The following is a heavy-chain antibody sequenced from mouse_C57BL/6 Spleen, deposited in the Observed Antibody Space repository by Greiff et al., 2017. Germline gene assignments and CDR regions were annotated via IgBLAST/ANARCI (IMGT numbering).Heavy chain of an antibody. V-gene: IGHV1-5*01. Sequence: VQLQQSGTVLARPGASVKMSCKTSGYTFTSYWMHWVKQRPGQGLEWIGAIYPGNSDTSYNQKFKGKAKLTAVTSASTASRELSCLTNEDSAVYYCTRDYDGSSSCAYWGQGTLVTVSA. CDR3: TRDYDGSSSCAY. J-gene: IGHJ3*01. CDR1: GYTFTSYW. CDR2: IYPGNSDT. D-gene: IGHD1-1*01.